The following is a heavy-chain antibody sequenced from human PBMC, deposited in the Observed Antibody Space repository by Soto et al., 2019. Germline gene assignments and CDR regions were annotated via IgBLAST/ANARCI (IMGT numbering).Heavy chain of an antibody. CDR2: IYSGGST. Sequence: EVQLVESGGGLVQPGGSLRLSCAASGFTVSSNYMSWVRQAPGKGLEWVSVIYSGGSTYYADSVKGRFTISRDNSKNTLYLQMNSLRAEDTAVYYCAREPRGLESRYWVDYWGQGTLVTVSS. D-gene: IGHD3-3*01. J-gene: IGHJ4*02. CDR3: AREPRGLESRYWVDY. CDR1: GFTVSSNY. V-gene: IGHV3-66*01.